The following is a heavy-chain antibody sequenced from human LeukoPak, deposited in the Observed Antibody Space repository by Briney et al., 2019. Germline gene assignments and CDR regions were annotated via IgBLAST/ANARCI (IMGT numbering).Heavy chain of an antibody. Sequence: TAGGSLRLSCAASGFTFSSYSMNWVRQAPGKGLEWVSSLSSSSTYIYYADSVKGRFTISRDNAKNSLYLQMNGLRAEDTAVYYCVRDPGSGSSSNYYFDYWGQGTLVTVSS. V-gene: IGHV3-21*01. CDR3: VRDPGSGSSSNYYFDY. D-gene: IGHD1-26*01. CDR1: GFTFSSYS. CDR2: LSSSSTYI. J-gene: IGHJ4*02.